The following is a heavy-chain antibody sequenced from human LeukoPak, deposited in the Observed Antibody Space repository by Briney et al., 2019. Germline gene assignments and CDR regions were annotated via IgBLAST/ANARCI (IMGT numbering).Heavy chain of an antibody. CDR2: IYYSGST. D-gene: IGHD5-18*01. CDR1: GGSISSYY. Sequence: SETLSLTCTVSGGSISSYYWSWIRQPPGKGLAWIGYIYYSGSTNYNPSLKSRVTISVDTSKNQFSLKLSSVTAADTAVYYCARDRGRRGYSYGYLYDYWGQGTLVTVSS. J-gene: IGHJ4*02. CDR3: ARDRGRRGYSYGYLYDY. V-gene: IGHV4-59*12.